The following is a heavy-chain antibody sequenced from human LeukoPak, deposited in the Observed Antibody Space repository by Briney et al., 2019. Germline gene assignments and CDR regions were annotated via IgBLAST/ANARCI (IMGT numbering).Heavy chain of an antibody. D-gene: IGHD1-26*01. V-gene: IGHV5-51*01. CDR2: IYPGDSDT. CDR1: GYSFTSYW. Sequence: RGESLKISCKGSGYSFTSYWIGWVRQMPGKGLEWMGIIYPGDSDTRYRPSFQGQVTISADKSISTGYLRWSRLKASDTAMYYCARGGSTLGHAFDIWGQGTMVTVSS. CDR3: ARGGSTLGHAFDI. J-gene: IGHJ3*02.